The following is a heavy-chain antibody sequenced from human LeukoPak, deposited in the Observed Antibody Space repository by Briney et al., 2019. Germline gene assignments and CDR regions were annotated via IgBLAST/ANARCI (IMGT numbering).Heavy chain of an antibody. V-gene: IGHV4-31*03. CDR1: GGSITSGDYY. CDR3: ARDGCSGASCYPGWFDP. J-gene: IGHJ5*02. CDR2: IHYSGST. Sequence: SETLSLTCTVSGGSITSGDYYWSWIRQHPGKGLEWIGYIHYSGSTNSNPSLKSRVTISVDTSKNQFSLKMSSVTAGDTAVYYCARDGCSGASCYPGWFDPWGQGTLVTVSS. D-gene: IGHD2-15*01.